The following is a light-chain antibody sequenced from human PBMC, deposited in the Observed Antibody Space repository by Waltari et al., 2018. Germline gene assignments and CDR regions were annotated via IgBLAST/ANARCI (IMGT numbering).Light chain of an antibody. Sequence: QSALTQPASVSGSPGQSITISCTGSSNDLGTYNLVSWYQQHPGKAPKLMIYEGTERPSGVSNRFSGSKSGITASLTISGLQAEDEADYYCCSYAGSTTFLYVFGTGTKVTVL. V-gene: IGLV2-23*01. J-gene: IGLJ1*01. CDR3: CSYAGSTTFLYV. CDR2: EGT. CDR1: SNDLGTYNL.